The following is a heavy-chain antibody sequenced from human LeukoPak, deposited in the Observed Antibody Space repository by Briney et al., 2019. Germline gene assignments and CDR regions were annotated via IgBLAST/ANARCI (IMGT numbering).Heavy chain of an antibody. CDR1: GGTFSSYA. CDR2: IIPIFGTA. V-gene: IGHV1-69*13. J-gene: IGHJ4*02. Sequence: SVKVSCKASGGTFSSYATSWVRQAPGQGLEWMGGIIPIFGTANYAQKFQGRVTITADESTSTAYMELSSLRSEDTAVYYCARDGDYYDSSGYQTPTRAFDYWGQGTLVTVSS. CDR3: ARDGDYYDSSGYQTPTRAFDY. D-gene: IGHD3-22*01.